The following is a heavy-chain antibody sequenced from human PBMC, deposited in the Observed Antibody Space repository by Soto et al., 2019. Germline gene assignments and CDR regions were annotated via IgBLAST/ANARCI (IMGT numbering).Heavy chain of an antibody. CDR1: GFTFSSYD. V-gene: IGHV3-13*01. J-gene: IGHJ6*02. CDR2: IGTAGDT. CDR3: ARDHPSTVTQPYGMDV. D-gene: IGHD4-17*01. Sequence: GGSLRLSCAASGFTFSSYDMHWVRQATGKGLEWVSAIGTAGDTYYPGSVKGRFTISRENAKNSLYLQMNSLRAEDTAVYYCARDHPSTVTQPYGMDVWGQGTTVTVSS.